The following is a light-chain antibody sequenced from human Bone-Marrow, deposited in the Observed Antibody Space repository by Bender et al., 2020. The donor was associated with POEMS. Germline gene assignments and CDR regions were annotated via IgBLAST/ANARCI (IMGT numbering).Light chain of an antibody. CDR3: CSYAGKRTLV. CDR2: DVS. J-gene: IGLJ3*02. Sequence: QSALTQPASVSGSLGQSITISCTGTNRDIGNYNYVSWFQQHPGRAPKLIIYDVSYRPSGVSTRFSGSKSGNTASLTISGLQAEDEADYYCCSYAGKRTLVFGGGTFLTVL. CDR1: NRDIGNYNY. V-gene: IGLV2-23*02.